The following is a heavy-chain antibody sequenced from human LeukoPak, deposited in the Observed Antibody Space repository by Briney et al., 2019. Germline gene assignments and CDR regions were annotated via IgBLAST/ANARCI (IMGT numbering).Heavy chain of an antibody. CDR1: GFTFSDYY. V-gene: IGHV3-11*04. CDR2: IDGGGTIT. Sequence: SGGSLRLSCAASGFTFSDYYMSWIRQVPGKGLEWLSYIDGGGTITYYAALEEGRFTISRDNAKNSVYLQMDSLRAEDTAVYYCARDRGYGSGYYFDNWGQGTLVTVSS. J-gene: IGHJ4*02. CDR3: ARDRGYGSGYYFDN. D-gene: IGHD3-3*01.